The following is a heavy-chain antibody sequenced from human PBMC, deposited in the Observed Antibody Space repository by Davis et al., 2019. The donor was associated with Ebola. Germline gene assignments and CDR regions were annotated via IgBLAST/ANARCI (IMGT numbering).Heavy chain of an antibody. D-gene: IGHD3-9*01. CDR3: ARDAFSLSRYDTEDH. Sequence: GESLKISCAASGFTFYRYEMNWVRQAPGKGLEWVSYISGSATSTFYADSVKGRFTISRDNARDSLYLQMDSLRVEDTAIYYWARDAFSLSRYDTEDHWGQGTLVTVSS. J-gene: IGHJ4*02. V-gene: IGHV3-48*03. CDR1: GFTFYRYE. CDR2: ISGSATST.